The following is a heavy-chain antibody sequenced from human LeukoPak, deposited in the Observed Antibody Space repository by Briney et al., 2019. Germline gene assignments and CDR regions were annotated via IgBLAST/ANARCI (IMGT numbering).Heavy chain of an antibody. CDR2: ISGSGGST. V-gene: IGHV3-23*01. CDR1: GFTFSSYA. Sequence: GGSLRLSCAASGFTFSSYAMSWVRQAPGKGLEWVSAISGSGGSTYYADSVKGRFTISRDNSKNTLYLQMNSLRAEDTAVYYCARGRCSSTSCFFDYWGQGTLVTVSS. D-gene: IGHD2-2*01. J-gene: IGHJ4*02. CDR3: ARGRCSSTSCFFDY.